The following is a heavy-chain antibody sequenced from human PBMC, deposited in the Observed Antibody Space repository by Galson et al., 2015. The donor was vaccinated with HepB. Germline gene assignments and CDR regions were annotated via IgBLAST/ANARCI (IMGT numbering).Heavy chain of an antibody. CDR2: LIPSVEEA. CDR1: GGTFGSYA. Sequence: SVKVSCKASGGTFGSYAISWVRQAPGQGLEWMGRLIPSVEEANYAEKFQGRVTLIADKSTSEVYMELKGQRSEDTALYYCARDSPLDIVRLPAPSTYFDLWGQGTLVIVSS. V-gene: IGHV1-69*04. D-gene: IGHD2-2*01. CDR3: ARDSPLDIVRLPAPSTYFDL. J-gene: IGHJ5*02.